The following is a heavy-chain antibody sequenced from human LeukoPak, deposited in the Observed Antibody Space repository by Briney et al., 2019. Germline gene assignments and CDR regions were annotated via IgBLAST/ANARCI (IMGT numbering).Heavy chain of an antibody. D-gene: IGHD6-6*01. CDR2: INHSGST. CDR3: ARGGEIAARPRYRYFDY. V-gene: IGHV4-34*01. Sequence: SETLSLTCTVYGGSFSDYYWSWIRQLPGKGLEWIGEINHSGSTNYNPSLKSRVTISVDTSKNQFSLKLSSVTAADTAVYYCARGGEIAARPRYRYFDYWGQGTLVTVSS. CDR1: GGSFSDYY. J-gene: IGHJ4*02.